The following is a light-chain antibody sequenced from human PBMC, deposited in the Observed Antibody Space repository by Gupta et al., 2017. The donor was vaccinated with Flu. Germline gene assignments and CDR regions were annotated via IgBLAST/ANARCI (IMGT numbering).Light chain of an antibody. J-gene: IGLJ3*02. CDR3: KSRDSSGNHLV. V-gene: IGLV3-19*01. CDR2: GYN. Sequence: SSELTQDPAVAVALGQTVRITCQGDSLRTYCASWYQQKPGQAPVLVIYGYNNRPSGIPDRFSGSSSGNTASLTITGAQAEDEADYYCKSRDSSGNHLVFGGGTKLTVL. CDR1: SLRTYC.